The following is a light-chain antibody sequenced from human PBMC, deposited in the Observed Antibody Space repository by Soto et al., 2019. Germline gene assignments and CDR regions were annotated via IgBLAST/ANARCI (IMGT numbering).Light chain of an antibody. V-gene: IGKV3-20*01. CDR3: QQYGGSPLT. CDR1: QSISSSY. CDR2: GAS. J-gene: IGKJ1*01. Sequence: EIVLTQSPGTLSLSPGERATLTCRASQSISSSYLSWYQQKPDQAPRLLMYGASSSATGFPDRFSGSGSGAKFTITTSRREPEEYAIYYCQQYGGSPLTFGRGTKVEIK.